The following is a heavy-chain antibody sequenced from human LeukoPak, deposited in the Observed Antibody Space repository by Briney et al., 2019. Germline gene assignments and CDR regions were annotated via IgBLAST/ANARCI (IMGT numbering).Heavy chain of an antibody. CDR1: GFPFSDYV. D-gene: IGHD6-19*01. J-gene: IGHJ4*02. Sequence: GGSLRLSCAASGFPFSDYVMHWVRQAPGKGLEWVAVIRYDGNNKYYADSVKGRFTISRDNSKNMLYLQMNSLGTEDTAVYYCAKDRWGAVASFDFWGQGTLVTVSS. V-gene: IGHV3-30*02. CDR3: AKDRWGAVASFDF. CDR2: IRYDGNNK.